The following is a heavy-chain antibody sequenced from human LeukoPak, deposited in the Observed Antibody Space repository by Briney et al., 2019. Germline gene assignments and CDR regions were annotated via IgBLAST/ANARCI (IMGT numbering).Heavy chain of an antibody. Sequence: GGSLRLSCAASGFTFSNYNMNWVRQAPGKGLEWVSSISSSSSYIYYADSVKGRFTISRDNAKNSLYLQMNSLRAEDTAVYYCARVDSSGYYPDYWGQGTLVTVSS. D-gene: IGHD3-22*01. J-gene: IGHJ4*02. CDR2: ISSSSSYI. CDR1: GFTFSNYN. CDR3: ARVDSSGYYPDY. V-gene: IGHV3-21*01.